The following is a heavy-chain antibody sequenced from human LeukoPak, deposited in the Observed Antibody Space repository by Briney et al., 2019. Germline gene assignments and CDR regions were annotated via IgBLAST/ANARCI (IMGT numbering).Heavy chain of an antibody. V-gene: IGHV3-23*01. CDR1: GFTFSSYA. J-gene: IGHJ4*02. D-gene: IGHD6-19*01. Sequence: PGGSLGLSCAASGFTFSSYAMNWVRQAPGKGLEWVSGISGSGGTTYYADSMKGRFTISRDNSKNTLYLQMNSLRGEDTAVYYCAKWGIAVAGTRFHYFDYWGQGTLVTVSS. CDR2: ISGSGGTT. CDR3: AKWGIAVAGTRFHYFDY.